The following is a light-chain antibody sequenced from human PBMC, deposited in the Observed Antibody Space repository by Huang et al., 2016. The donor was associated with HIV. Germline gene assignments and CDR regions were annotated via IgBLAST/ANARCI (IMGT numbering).Light chain of an antibody. J-gene: IGKJ1*01. V-gene: IGKV1-16*01. Sequence: DIQMTQSPSSLSASVGDRVTINCRASLGISGYLAWFQQKPGKAPRSLILDGSVLQSGVPSRFSGTISGTDFTLTISSLQPEDFATYYCQQYSSYPWTFGQGTEVEI. CDR2: DGS. CDR3: QQYSSYPWT. CDR1: LGISGY.